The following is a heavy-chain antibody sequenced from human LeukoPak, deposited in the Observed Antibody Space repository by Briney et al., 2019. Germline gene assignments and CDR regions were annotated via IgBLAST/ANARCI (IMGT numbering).Heavy chain of an antibody. D-gene: IGHD6-13*01. J-gene: IGHJ5*02. CDR2: IYYSGST. V-gene: IGHV4-59*01. CDR3: ARETLIDDSSSSNWFDP. Sequence: SETLSLTCTVSGGSLSSYYWSWIRQPPAKGLEWIGNIYYSGSTNYNPSLKSRVTISVDTSKNQFSLKLSSVTAADTAVYYCARETLIDDSSSSNWFDPWGQGTLVTVSS. CDR1: GGSLSSYY.